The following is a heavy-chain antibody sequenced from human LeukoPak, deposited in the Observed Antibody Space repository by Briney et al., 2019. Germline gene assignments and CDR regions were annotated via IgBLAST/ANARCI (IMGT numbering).Heavy chain of an antibody. D-gene: IGHD5-18*01. V-gene: IGHV1-69*13. CDR3: ARSGINVDTAGGP. CDR2: IIPIFGTA. Sequence: ASVKVSCKASGGTFSSYAISWVRQAPGQGLEWMGGIIPIFGTANYAQKFQGRDTITADESTSTAYMELSSLRSEDTAVYYCARSGINVDTAGGPWGQGTLVTVSS. CDR1: GGTFSSYA. J-gene: IGHJ4*02.